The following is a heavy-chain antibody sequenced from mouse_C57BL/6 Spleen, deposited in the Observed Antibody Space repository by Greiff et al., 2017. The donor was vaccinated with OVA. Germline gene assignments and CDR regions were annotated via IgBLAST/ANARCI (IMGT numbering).Heavy chain of an antibody. CDR1: GFTFSDYG. CDR3: ARSYGSSPHWYFDV. D-gene: IGHD1-1*01. CDR2: ISSGSSTI. J-gene: IGHJ1*03. V-gene: IGHV5-17*01. Sequence: EVKLMESGGGLVKPGGSLKLSCAASGFTFSDYGMHWVRQAPEKGLEWVAYISSGSSTIYYADTVKGRFTISRDNAKNTLFLQMTSLRSEDTAMYYCARSYGSSPHWYFDVWGTGTTVTVSS.